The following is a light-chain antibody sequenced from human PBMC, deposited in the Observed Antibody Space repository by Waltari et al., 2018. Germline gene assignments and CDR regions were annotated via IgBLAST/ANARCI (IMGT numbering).Light chain of an antibody. Sequence: SFVLTQPPSVSVAPGQTARITCGGSNIGRKSVNWFQQKPGQAPVLVVFDDTERPSGIPDRVSGSNSGNTATLTIDRVEPGDEADYYCQVWDSGSDHHVFGTGTKVTVL. CDR2: DDT. CDR3: QVWDSGSDHHV. CDR1: NIGRKS. V-gene: IGLV3-21*02. J-gene: IGLJ1*01.